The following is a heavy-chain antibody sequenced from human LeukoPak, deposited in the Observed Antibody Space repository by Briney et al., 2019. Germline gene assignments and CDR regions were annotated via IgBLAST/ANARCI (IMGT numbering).Heavy chain of an antibody. Sequence: SQTLSLTCTVSGGSISSGGYYWSWIRQPPGKGLEWIGYIYYSGSTNYNPSLKSRVTISVDTSKNQFSLKLSSVTAADTAVYYCARDSSSTNLYYYYGMDVWGQGTTVTVSS. D-gene: IGHD2-2*01. V-gene: IGHV4-61*08. CDR2: IYYSGST. CDR3: ARDSSSTNLYYYYGMDV. CDR1: GGSISSGGYY. J-gene: IGHJ6*02.